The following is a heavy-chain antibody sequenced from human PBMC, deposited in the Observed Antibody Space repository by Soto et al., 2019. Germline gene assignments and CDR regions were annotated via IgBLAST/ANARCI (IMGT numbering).Heavy chain of an antibody. J-gene: IGHJ4*02. Sequence: EVHLMESGGGLVQPGGSLRLSCAASGFTFSSETMFWVRQAPGKGLEHITAISKNGGSTFYAASVKGRFTISRDNSKNTLYLQMGSLIAEDMAVYYCATKEGLAYWVQGTLVTGSS. V-gene: IGHV3-64*07. CDR1: GFTFSSET. CDR2: ISKNGGST. CDR3: ATKEGLAY.